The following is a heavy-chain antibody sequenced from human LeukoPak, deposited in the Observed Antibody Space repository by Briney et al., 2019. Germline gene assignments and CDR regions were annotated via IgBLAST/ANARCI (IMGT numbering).Heavy chain of an antibody. V-gene: IGHV1-2*02. Sequence: ASVKVSCKASGYTFTGYYMHWVRQAPGQGLECMGWINPNSGGTNYAQKFQGRVTMTRDTSISTAYMELSRLRSDDTAVYYCAADGPADLFDGSEDPPRDAFEIWGQGTMVTVSS. CDR1: GYTFTGYY. CDR3: AADGPADLFDGSEDPPRDAFEI. D-gene: IGHD3-22*01. CDR2: INPNSGGT. J-gene: IGHJ3*02.